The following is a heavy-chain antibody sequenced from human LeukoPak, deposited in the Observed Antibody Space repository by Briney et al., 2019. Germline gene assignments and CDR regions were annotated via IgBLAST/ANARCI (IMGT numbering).Heavy chain of an antibody. CDR3: AKRLTTVLTPSAFDI. CDR2: ISSSSINL. J-gene: IGHJ3*02. V-gene: IGHV3-21*01. CDR1: GFTFSTYS. Sequence: GSLRLSCAASGFTFSTYSMNWVRQAPGKGLEWVSSISSSSINLYYADSVKGRFTISRDNAKNSLYLHMNSLRAEDTAVYYCAKRLTTVLTPSAFDIWGQGTMVTVSS. D-gene: IGHD4-23*01.